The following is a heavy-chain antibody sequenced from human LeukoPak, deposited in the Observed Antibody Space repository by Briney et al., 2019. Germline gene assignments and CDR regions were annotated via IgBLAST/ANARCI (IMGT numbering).Heavy chain of an antibody. D-gene: IGHD3-10*01. CDR2: ISSSSYI. CDR1: GFTFSSYS. J-gene: IGHJ4*02. V-gene: IGHV3-21*01. Sequence: GGSLRLSCAASGFTFSSYSMNWVRQAPGKGLEWVSSISSSSYIYYADSVKGRFTISRDNAKNSLYLQMNSLRAEDTAVYYCARVTMVRGIDYWGQGTLVTVSP. CDR3: ARVTMVRGIDY.